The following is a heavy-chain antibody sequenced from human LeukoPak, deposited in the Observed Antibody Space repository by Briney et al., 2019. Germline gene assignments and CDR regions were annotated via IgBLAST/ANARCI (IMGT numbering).Heavy chain of an antibody. J-gene: IGHJ4*02. CDR2: ISGDGGST. V-gene: IGHV3-43*02. D-gene: IGHD3-10*01. Sequence: GGSLRLSCAASGFTFSSYAMSWVRQAPGKGLEWVSIISGDGGSTHYADSVKGRFTISRDNSKNSLYLQMNSLRPEDTALYYCAKSRGVWGPFDYWGQGTLVTVSS. CDR1: GFTFSSYA. CDR3: AKSRGVWGPFDY.